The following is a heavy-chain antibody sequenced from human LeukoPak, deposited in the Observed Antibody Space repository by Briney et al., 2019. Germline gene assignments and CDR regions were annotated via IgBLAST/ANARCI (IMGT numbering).Heavy chain of an antibody. D-gene: IGHD1-26*01. Sequence: GGSLRLSCAASGFTFNTYSMNWVRQAPGKGLEWVSYISSSSSTKYYPDSVKGRFTISRDNAKNSLYLQMNSLRDDDTAVYYCARGGPGTYYDRPVDYWGQGTLVTVSS. V-gene: IGHV3-48*02. CDR2: ISSSSSTK. CDR1: GFTFNTYS. J-gene: IGHJ4*01. CDR3: ARGGPGTYYDRPVDY.